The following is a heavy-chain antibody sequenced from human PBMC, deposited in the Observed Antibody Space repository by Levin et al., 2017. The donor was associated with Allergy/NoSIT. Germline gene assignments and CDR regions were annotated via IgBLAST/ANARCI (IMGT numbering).Heavy chain of an antibody. D-gene: IGHD6-13*01. CDR2: IYGRGSS. V-gene: IGHV4-4*02. CDR3: ARRTYSSSWYGPTIDS. Sequence: PSETLSLTCVVSGGSVTSDNWWSWVRQPPGKGLEWIGEIYGRGSSTYSPSLRSRVTISVDHSKNLFSLNLTSVTAADTAVYFCARRTYSSSWYGPTIDSWGQGTLVTVSS. J-gene: IGHJ4*02. CDR1: GGSVTSDNW.